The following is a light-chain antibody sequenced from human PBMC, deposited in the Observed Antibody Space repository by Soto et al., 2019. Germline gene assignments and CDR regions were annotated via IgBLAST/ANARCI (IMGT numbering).Light chain of an antibody. CDR1: RIMYGS. V-gene: IGKV1-5*03. J-gene: IGKJ3*01. CDR3: QQHRSYPFT. Sequence: DIQMTQSPSTLSASVGDRVTITCRASRIMYGSLAWFQQKPGKAPKLLIYKASTLESGVPSRFSGSGSGTEFTLIITILQPDDAAAYYCQQHRSYPFTFGPGTKVDVK. CDR2: KAS.